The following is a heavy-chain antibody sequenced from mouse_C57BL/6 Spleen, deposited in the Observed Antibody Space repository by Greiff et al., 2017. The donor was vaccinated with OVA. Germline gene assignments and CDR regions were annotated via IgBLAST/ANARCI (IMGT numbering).Heavy chain of an antibody. Sequence: EVMLVESEGGLVQPGSSMKLSCTASGFTFSDYYMAWVRQVPEKGLEWVANINYDGSSTYYLDSLKSRFIISRDNAKNILYLQMSSLKSEDTATYYCARDTGGYWYFDVWGTGTTVTVSS. CDR3: ARDTGGYWYFDV. J-gene: IGHJ1*03. V-gene: IGHV5-16*01. CDR2: INYDGSST. CDR1: GFTFSDYY. D-gene: IGHD4-1*01.